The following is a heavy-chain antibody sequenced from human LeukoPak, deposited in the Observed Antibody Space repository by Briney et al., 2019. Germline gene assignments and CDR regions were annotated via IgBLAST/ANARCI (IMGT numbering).Heavy chain of an antibody. CDR3: ARADSSSWYEEDAFDI. D-gene: IGHD6-13*01. CDR2: ISSSSSTI. V-gene: IGHV3-48*01. J-gene: IGHJ3*02. Sequence: PGGSLRLSCAASGFTFSSYSMNWVRQAPGKGLECVSYISSSSSTIYYADSVKGRFTISRDNAKNSLYLQMNSLRAEDTAVYYCARADSSSWYEEDAFDIWGQGTMVTVSS. CDR1: GFTFSSYS.